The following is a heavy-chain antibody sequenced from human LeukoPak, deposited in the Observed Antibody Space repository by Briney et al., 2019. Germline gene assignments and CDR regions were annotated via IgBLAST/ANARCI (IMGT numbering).Heavy chain of an antibody. J-gene: IGHJ4*02. CDR2: ISAYNGNT. CDR3: ARDSKVDTAMAPDY. Sequence: GASVKVSCKASGYTFTGYYMHWVRQAPGQGLEWMGWISAYNGNTNYAQKLQGRVTMTTDTSTSTAYMELRSLRSDDTAVYYCARDSKVDTAMAPDYWGQGTLVTVSS. CDR1: GYTFTGYY. D-gene: IGHD5-18*01. V-gene: IGHV1-18*04.